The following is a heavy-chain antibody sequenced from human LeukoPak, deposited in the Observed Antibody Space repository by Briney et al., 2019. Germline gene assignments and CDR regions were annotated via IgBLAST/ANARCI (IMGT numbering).Heavy chain of an antibody. CDR1: EFTFSSYW. Sequence: PGGSLRLSCAASEFTFSSYWMSWVRQAPGKGLEWVASITGRGTNTYYADAVKGRFTISRDNSRNTVFLQMSSLTVDDTAVYYCANLQYWGQGSLVVVS. J-gene: IGHJ1*01. CDR3: ANLQY. CDR2: ITGRGTNT. V-gene: IGHV3-23*01.